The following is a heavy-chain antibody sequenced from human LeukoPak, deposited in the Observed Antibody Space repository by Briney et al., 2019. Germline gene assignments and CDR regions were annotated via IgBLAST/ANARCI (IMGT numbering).Heavy chain of an antibody. Sequence: PSETLSLTCAVYGGSFSGYYWSWIRQPPGKGLEWIGEINHSGSTNYNPSPKSRVTISVDTSKNQFSLKLSSVTAADTAVYYCARGRRYCSSTSCYWYYFDYWGQGTLVTVSS. CDR3: ARGRRYCSSTSCYWYYFDY. CDR2: INHSGST. J-gene: IGHJ4*02. D-gene: IGHD2-2*01. V-gene: IGHV4-34*01. CDR1: GGSFSGYY.